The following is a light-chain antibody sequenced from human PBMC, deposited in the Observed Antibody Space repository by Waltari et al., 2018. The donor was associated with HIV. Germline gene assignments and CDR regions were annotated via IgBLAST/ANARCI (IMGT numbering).Light chain of an antibody. V-gene: IGLV1-47*01. CDR2: RNN. J-gene: IGLJ3*02. CDR3: AVWDDSLTNWL. CDR1: NSNIGSNY. Sequence: QSVRTQPPSVSGTPGQRVTISCSGGNSNIGSNYVYWYQQLPGTAPKLLIYRNNQRPSGVPDRFSGSKSGTSASLAISGLRSEDEADYYCAVWDDSLTNWLFGGGTKLTVL.